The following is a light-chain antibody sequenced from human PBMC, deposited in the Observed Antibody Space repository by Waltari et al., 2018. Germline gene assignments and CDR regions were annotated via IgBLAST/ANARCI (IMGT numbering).Light chain of an antibody. Sequence: QSVLTQPPSTSGTPGQRVTISCSGSTSNIGTNTVTWYQLLPGTAPKTVIFANYHRPSGVPVRFSASTSGTSAALVISGLQSEDEADYFCATWDDSLSGRVFGGGTKVTVL. CDR3: ATWDDSLSGRV. V-gene: IGLV1-44*01. CDR2: ANY. CDR1: TSNIGTNT. J-gene: IGLJ3*02.